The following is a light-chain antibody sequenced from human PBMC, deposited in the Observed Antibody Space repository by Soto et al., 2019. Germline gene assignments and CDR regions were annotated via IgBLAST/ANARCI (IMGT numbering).Light chain of an antibody. CDR1: SSDVGGYNY. Sequence: QSALTQPASVSGSPGQSITISCTGTSSDVGGYNYVSWYQHHPGKSPKLMISEVSNRPSGVSNRVSGSKSGNTASLTISGLQTEDEADYYCSSYTSSNTQVIFGGGTKLTVL. CDR3: SSYTSSNTQVI. V-gene: IGLV2-14*01. J-gene: IGLJ2*01. CDR2: EVS.